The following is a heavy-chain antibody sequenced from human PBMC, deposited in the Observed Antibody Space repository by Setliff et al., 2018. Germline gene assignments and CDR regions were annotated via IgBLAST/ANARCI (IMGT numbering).Heavy chain of an antibody. CDR3: ARGGTYRYFDY. CDR1: GLSISTNRYY. V-gene: IGHV4-39*07. Sequence: SETLSLTCTVSGLSISTNRYYWGWLRQPPGRGLELIGLMHSDGATYSNPSLQSRVTLSLDASRSQFSLALTSVAAADTAIYYCARGGTYRYFDYWGQGTLVTVSS. CDR2: MHSDGAT. J-gene: IGHJ4*02.